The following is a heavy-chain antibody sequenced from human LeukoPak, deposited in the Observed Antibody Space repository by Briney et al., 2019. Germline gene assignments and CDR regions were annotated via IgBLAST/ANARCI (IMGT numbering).Heavy chain of an antibody. D-gene: IGHD6-13*01. CDR2: INGDGSVN. CDR3: ARYGSSWHANDY. Sequence: GESLRLSCAGSGFSFSSSWMYWVRQAPGKGLEWVANINGDGSVNHYVDSVRGRFTISRDNAKNTMYLQMNGLRAEDTAVYFCARYGSSWHANDYWGQGTLVTVSS. CDR1: GFSFSSSW. J-gene: IGHJ4*02. V-gene: IGHV3-7*01.